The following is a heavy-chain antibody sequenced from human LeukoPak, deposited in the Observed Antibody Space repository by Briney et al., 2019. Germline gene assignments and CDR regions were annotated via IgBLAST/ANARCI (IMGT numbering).Heavy chain of an antibody. CDR2: IIPIFGTA. CDR3: ARGVVGAHWGYYFDY. V-gene: IGHV1-69*05. J-gene: IGHJ4*02. CDR1: GGTFSSYA. D-gene: IGHD1-26*01. Sequence: ASVKVSCKASGGTFSSYAISWVRQAPGQGLEWMGGIIPIFGTANYAQKFQGRVTITTDESTSTAYMELSSLRSEDTAVYYCARGVVGAHWGYYFDYWGQGTLVTVSS.